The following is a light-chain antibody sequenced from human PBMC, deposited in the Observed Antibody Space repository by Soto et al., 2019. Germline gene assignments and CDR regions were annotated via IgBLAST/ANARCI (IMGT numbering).Light chain of an antibody. CDR3: QQSYSTPLT. CDR2: DAS. V-gene: IGKV1-39*01. J-gene: IGKJ4*01. Sequence: DIQMTQSPSSLSASAGDRVTITCRASQSIRSYLNWYQQKPGKAPNLLISDASNLQSGVPSRFSGSGSGTDFTLTISSLQPEDFATYYCQQSYSTPLTFGGGTKVEIK. CDR1: QSIRSY.